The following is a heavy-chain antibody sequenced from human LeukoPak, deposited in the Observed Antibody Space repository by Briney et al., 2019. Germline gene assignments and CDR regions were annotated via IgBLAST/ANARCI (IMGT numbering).Heavy chain of an antibody. D-gene: IGHD3-22*01. V-gene: IGHV4-38-2*02. CDR2: IYHSGRT. CDR3: ARHGPTRSGYYYYYYYYYMDV. Sequence: PSETLSLTCTVSGYSISSGYYWGWIRQPPGKGLEWIGSIYHSGRTFYNPSLKSRVTISVDTSKNQFSLKLSSVTAADTAVYYCARHGPTRSGYYYYYYYYYMDVWGKGTTVTISS. CDR1: GYSISSGYY. J-gene: IGHJ6*03.